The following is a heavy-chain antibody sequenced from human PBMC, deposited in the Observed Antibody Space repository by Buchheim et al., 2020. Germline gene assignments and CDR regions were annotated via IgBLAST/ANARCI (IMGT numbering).Heavy chain of an antibody. CDR3: ARLSRYYDFWSGYYREESVTATSHDY. V-gene: IGHV4-39*01. Sequence: QLQLQESGPGLVKPSETLSLTCTVSGGSISSSSYYWGWIRQPPGKGLEWIGSIYYSGSTYYNPSLKSRVTISVDTSKNQFSLKLSSVTAADTAVYYCARLSRYYDFWSGYYREESVTATSHDYWGQGTL. D-gene: IGHD3-3*01. CDR1: GGSISSSSYY. CDR2: IYYSGST. J-gene: IGHJ4*02.